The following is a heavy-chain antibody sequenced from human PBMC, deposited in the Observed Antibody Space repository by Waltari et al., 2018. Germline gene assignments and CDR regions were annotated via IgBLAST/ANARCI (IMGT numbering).Heavy chain of an antibody. D-gene: IGHD5-12*01. J-gene: IGHJ4*02. Sequence: EVQLVQSGAEVKKPGESLKISCKGSGYSFTSYWIGWVRQMPGKGMEWMGIIYPGDSDTRYSPSFQVQVTISADKSIRTAYLQWSSLKASDTAMYYCASSSEMATINFDYWGQGTLVTVSS. CDR3: ASSSEMATINFDY. CDR2: IYPGDSDT. V-gene: IGHV5-51*03. CDR1: GYSFTSYW.